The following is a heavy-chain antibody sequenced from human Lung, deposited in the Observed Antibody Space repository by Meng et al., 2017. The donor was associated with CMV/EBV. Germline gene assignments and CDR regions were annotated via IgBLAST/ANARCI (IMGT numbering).Heavy chain of an antibody. CDR3: ARDLGDDCTNGVCYSVDAFDI. J-gene: IGHJ3*02. V-gene: IGHV1-2*02. CDR2: INPNSGGT. CDR1: GYTXTGYY. Sequence: VSXXVSXKASGYTXTGYYMHWVRQAPGQGLEWMGWINPNSGGTNYAQKFQGRVTMTRDTSISTAYMELSRLRSDDTAVYYCARDLGDDCTNGVCYSVDAFDIXGQGXMVTVSS. D-gene: IGHD2-8*01.